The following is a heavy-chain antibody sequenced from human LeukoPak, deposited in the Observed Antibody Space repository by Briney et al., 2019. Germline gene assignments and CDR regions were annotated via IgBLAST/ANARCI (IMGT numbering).Heavy chain of an antibody. V-gene: IGHV4-61*02. J-gene: IGHJ6*03. CDR1: GGSISSGSYY. CDR3: ASCGYSYGFGDYYYYYMDV. CDR2: IYTSGST. D-gene: IGHD5-18*01. Sequence: SETLSLTCTASGGSISSGSYYWSWIRQPAGKGLEWIGRIYTSGSTNYNPSLKSRVTISVDTSKKQFSLKLSSVTAADTAVYYCASCGYSYGFGDYYYYYMDVWGKGTTVTISS.